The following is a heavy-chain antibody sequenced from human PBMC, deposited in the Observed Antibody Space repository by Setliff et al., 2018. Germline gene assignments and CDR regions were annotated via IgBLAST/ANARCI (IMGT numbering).Heavy chain of an antibody. D-gene: IGHD5-18*01. V-gene: IGHV1-18*01. CDR2: INVY. J-gene: IGHJ6*03. Sequence: ASVKVSCKASGYTFTSYGINWVRQAPGQGLEWMGWINVYAQKFQGRVTMTRDTSTSTAYMEVRSMRSDDTAVYYCAREGVDTRSSTDYRYYMDVWGKGTTVTV. CDR1: GYTFTSYG. CDR3: AREGVDTRSSTDYRYYMDV.